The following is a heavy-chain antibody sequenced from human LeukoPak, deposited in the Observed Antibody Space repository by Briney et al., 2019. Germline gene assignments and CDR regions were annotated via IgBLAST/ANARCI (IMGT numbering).Heavy chain of an antibody. CDR2: IRYDGSNK. CDR1: GFTFSSYG. V-gene: IGHV3-30*02. J-gene: IGHJ4*02. Sequence: GGSLRLSCAASGFTFSSYGMHWVRQAPGKGLEWVAFIRYDGSNKYYADSVKGRFTISRDNAKNSLYLQMNSLRAEDTAVYYCARDLAPNFCSSTSCYRTHFDYWGQGTLVTVSS. D-gene: IGHD2-2*02. CDR3: ARDLAPNFCSSTSCYRTHFDY.